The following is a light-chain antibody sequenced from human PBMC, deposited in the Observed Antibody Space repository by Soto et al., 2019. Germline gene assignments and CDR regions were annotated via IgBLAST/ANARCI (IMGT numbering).Light chain of an antibody. CDR3: QQYGSSPSIT. CDR2: GAS. CDR1: QSVSSSY. Sequence: EIVLTQSPGTLSLSPEERATPSCRASQSVSSSYLAWYQQKPGQAPRLLIYGASSRATGIPDRFSGSGSGTDLTLTISRLEPEDFAVYYCQQYGSSPSITFGQGTRLEIK. V-gene: IGKV3-20*01. J-gene: IGKJ5*01.